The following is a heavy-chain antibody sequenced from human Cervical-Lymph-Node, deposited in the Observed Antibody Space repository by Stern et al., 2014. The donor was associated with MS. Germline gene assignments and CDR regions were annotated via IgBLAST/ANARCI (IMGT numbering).Heavy chain of an antibody. CDR1: GYNFGDYW. V-gene: IGHV5-51*01. D-gene: IGHD3-16*01. CDR2: IFPAATDS. Sequence: MQLVQSGAEVKKPGESLKISCKGSGYNFGDYWIGWVRQKPGKGLEWMGTIFPAATDSRYSQSFAGEGTISADESISTAFLQSSSLKASDTGIYYCARHHPDATFAMDVWGQGTTVIVSS. CDR3: ARHHPDATFAMDV. J-gene: IGHJ6*02.